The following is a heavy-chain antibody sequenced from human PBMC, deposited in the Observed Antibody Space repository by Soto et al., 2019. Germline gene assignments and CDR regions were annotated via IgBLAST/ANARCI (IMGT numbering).Heavy chain of an antibody. J-gene: IGHJ4*02. Sequence: ASVKVSCKASGYTFTGYYMHWVRQAPGQGLEWMGWINPNSGGTNYAQKFQGRVTMTRDTSINTAYMELSRLRSDDTAVYYCARLYYYDSSGSGYWGQGTLVTVSS. CDR2: INPNSGGT. CDR3: ARLYYYDSSGSGY. V-gene: IGHV1-2*02. CDR1: GYTFTGYY. D-gene: IGHD3-22*01.